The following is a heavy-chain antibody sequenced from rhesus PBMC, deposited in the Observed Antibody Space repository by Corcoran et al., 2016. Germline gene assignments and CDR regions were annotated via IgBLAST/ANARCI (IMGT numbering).Heavy chain of an antibody. CDR1: GFIFRRFA. Sequence: EVQLVESGGGLVQPGGSLRLSCAASGFIFRRFAIYWFRQSPGPGLERISAINSGGSQINYADAVKGRFTISRDNSKNTLSLQMNSLRAEDTAVYYCARRIAVGLYGLDSWGQGVVVTVSS. CDR2: INSGGSQI. J-gene: IGHJ6*01. CDR3: ARRIAVGLYGLDS. D-gene: IGHD6-13*01. V-gene: IGHV3-103*01.